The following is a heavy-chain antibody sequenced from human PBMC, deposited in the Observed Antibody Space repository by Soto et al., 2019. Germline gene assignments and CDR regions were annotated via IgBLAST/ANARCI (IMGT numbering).Heavy chain of an antibody. CDR1: GFTFTSSA. J-gene: IGHJ3*02. CDR2: IVVGSGNT. D-gene: IGHD3-9*01. V-gene: IGHV1-58*01. Sequence: SVKVSCKASGFTFTSSALQRGRQAREQRHERKGWIVVGSGNTNYAQKFQERDTITRDMSTSTAYMELSSLRSEDTAVYYCAARDRGYDILTGYDGHDAFDIWGQGTMVTVSS. CDR3: AARDRGYDILTGYDGHDAFDI.